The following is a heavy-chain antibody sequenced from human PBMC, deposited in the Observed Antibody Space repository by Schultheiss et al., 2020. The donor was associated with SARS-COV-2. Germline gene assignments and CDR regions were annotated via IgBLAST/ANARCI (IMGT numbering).Heavy chain of an antibody. CDR2: ISGSGGST. CDR3: AKDRGGITGTTGPFDY. V-gene: IGHV3-23*01. Sequence: GGSLRLSCAASGFTVSSKYMSWIRQAPGKGLEWVSAISGSGGSTYYADSVKGRFTISRDNSKNTLYLQMNSLRAEDTAVYYCAKDRGGITGTTGPFDYWGQGTLVTVSS. D-gene: IGHD1-7*01. CDR1: GFTVSSKY. J-gene: IGHJ4*02.